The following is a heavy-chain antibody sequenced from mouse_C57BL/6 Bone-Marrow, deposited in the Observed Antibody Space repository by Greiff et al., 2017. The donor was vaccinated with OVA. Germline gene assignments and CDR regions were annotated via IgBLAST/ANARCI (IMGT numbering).Heavy chain of an antibody. J-gene: IGHJ3*01. CDR2: IYPRSGNT. CDR1: GYTFTSYG. Sequence: QVQLQQSGAELARPGASVKLSCTASGYTFTSYGISWVKQRTGPGLEWIGEIYPRSGNTYYNEKFKGKATLTADKSSSTAYMDLRSLTSEDSAVYFCASPRYGSSLYWGQGTLVTVSA. CDR3: ASPRYGSSLY. V-gene: IGHV1-81*01. D-gene: IGHD1-1*01.